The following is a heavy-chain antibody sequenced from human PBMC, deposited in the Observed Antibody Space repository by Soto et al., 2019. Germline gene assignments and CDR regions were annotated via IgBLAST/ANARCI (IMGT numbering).Heavy chain of an antibody. J-gene: IGHJ4*02. CDR2: LSDSGGSI. Sequence: GGSLRLSCTASGFTFNRHAMTWVRQAPGKGLEWVSGLSDSGGSIYYADSVKGRFTISRDNSMNTLYLQMNTLRAEDTAVYYSAKVSSAWYAGFFDLWGQGTLVTVSS. V-gene: IGHV3-23*01. CDR1: GFTFNRHA. D-gene: IGHD2-8*01. CDR3: AKVSSAWYAGFFDL.